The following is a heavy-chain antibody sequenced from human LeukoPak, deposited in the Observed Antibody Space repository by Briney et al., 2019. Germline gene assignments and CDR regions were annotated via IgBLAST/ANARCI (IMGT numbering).Heavy chain of an antibody. D-gene: IGHD6-19*01. J-gene: IGHJ4*02. CDR1: GGSISSYY. CDR3: AGVMYSSGWYGGKIFDY. Sequence: SETLSLTCTVSGGSISSYYWSWIRQPPGKGLEWIGYIYYSGSTNYNPSLKSRVTISVDTSKNQFSLKLSSVTAADTAVYYCAGVMYSSGWYGGKIFDYWGQGTLVTVSS. CDR2: IYYSGST. V-gene: IGHV4-59*01.